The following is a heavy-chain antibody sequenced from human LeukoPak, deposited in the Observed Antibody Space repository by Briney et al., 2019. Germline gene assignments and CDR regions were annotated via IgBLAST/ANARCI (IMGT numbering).Heavy chain of an antibody. J-gene: IGHJ5*02. Sequence: PSETLSLTCTVSGGSISSYYWSWIRQPPGKGLEWIGYIYYSGSTNYNPSLKSRVTISVDTSKNQFSLKLSSVTAADTAVYYCARHVKVPAAIQVDWFDPWGQGTLVAVSS. CDR1: GGSISSYY. V-gene: IGHV4-59*08. CDR3: ARHVKVPAAIQVDWFDP. D-gene: IGHD2-2*02. CDR2: IYYSGST.